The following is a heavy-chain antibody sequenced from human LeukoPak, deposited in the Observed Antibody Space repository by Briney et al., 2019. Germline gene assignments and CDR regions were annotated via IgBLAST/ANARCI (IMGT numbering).Heavy chain of an antibody. CDR1: GDSISNHIYY. J-gene: IGHJ3*02. CDR2: VYYTGNA. V-gene: IGHV4-39*01. CDR3: ARLRALSGHRGAFDI. D-gene: IGHD5/OR15-5a*01. Sequence: SETLSLTCAVSGDSISNHIYYWDWIRQTPGKGLEWVGAVYYTGNAYYNPSLKSRVTISVDTSDNRFSLHLSSVNAADTAIYYCARLRALSGHRGAFDIWGQGTLVTVSS.